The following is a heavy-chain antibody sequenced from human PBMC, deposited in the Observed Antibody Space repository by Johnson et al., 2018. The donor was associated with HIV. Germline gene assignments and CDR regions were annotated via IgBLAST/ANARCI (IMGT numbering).Heavy chain of an antibody. CDR1: GFTFSSYA. V-gene: IGHV3-74*02. CDR3: ARGGGCGGECYSGYDACDI. Sequence: VQLVESGGGVVQPGRSLRLSCAASGFTFSSYAMHWVRQAPGKGLVWVSRINSDGSSTRYADSVKGRFTISRDNSKNTLYLQMNSLRAEDTAVYYCARGGGCGGECYSGYDACDIWGQGTMVTVSS. CDR2: INSDGSST. D-gene: IGHD2-21*01. J-gene: IGHJ3*02.